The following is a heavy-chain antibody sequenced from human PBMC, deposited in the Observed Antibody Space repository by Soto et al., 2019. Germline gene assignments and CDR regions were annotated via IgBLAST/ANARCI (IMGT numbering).Heavy chain of an antibody. D-gene: IGHD4-17*01. J-gene: IGHJ4*02. Sequence: VVSSETLSLTCTVSGGSISSGDYYWSWIRQPPGKGLEWIGYIYYSGSTYYNPSLKSRVTISVDTSKNQFSLKLSSVTAADTAVYYCARVATVVPYFDYWGQGTLVTVSS. CDR1: GGSISSGDYY. CDR3: ARVATVVPYFDY. V-gene: IGHV4-30-4*01. CDR2: IYYSGST.